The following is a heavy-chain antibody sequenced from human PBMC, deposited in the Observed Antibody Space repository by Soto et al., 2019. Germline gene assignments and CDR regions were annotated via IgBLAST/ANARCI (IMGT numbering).Heavy chain of an antibody. CDR1: GFNFSSYA. D-gene: IGHD1-26*01. CDR2: ISGSGGST. Sequence: GRSMRLSCAASGFNFSSYAMSWVRQAPGKGLEWVSAISGSGGSTYYADSVKGRFTISRDNSKNTLYLQMNSLRAEDTAVYYCAKDIVGATNYWGQGTLVTVSS. CDR3: AKDIVGATNY. J-gene: IGHJ4*02. V-gene: IGHV3-23*01.